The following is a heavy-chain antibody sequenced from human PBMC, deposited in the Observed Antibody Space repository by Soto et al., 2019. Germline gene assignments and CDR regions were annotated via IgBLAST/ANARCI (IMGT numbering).Heavy chain of an antibody. CDR1: AFPRSADGFG. CDR2: IYCDDDK. J-gene: IGHJ3*01. V-gene: IGHV2-5*02. Sequence: QITVKASGPTLVKPTQTLTLTCTFSAFPRSADGFGVGCLRQPPQTPLQRLALIYCDDDKRYRPSLKSRLTIPKDTQKDPVAVSLGKMYPLDSAACCCTHAYGGTIWRNVAFHVWCPGTVVTVSS. D-gene: IGHD2-8*01. CDR3: THAYGGTIWRNVAFHV.